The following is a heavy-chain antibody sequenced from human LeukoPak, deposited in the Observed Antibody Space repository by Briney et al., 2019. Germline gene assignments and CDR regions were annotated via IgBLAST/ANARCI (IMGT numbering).Heavy chain of an antibody. CDR3: AKAMLVLRYFDWFNEYYFDY. CDR1: GFTFSSYG. CDR2: ISGSGGST. J-gene: IGHJ4*02. Sequence: PGRSLRLSCAASGFTFSSYGMSWVRQAPGKGLEGVSAISGSGGSTYYADSVKGRFTISRDNSKNTLYLQMNSLRAEDTAVYYCAKAMLVLRYFDWFNEYYFDYWGQGTLVTVSS. D-gene: IGHD3-9*01. V-gene: IGHV3-23*01.